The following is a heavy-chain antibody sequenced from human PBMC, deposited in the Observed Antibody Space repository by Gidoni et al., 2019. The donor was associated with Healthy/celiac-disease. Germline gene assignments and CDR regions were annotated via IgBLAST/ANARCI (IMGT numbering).Heavy chain of an antibody. CDR1: GFTFSSYW. J-gene: IGHJ3*02. V-gene: IGHV3-7*01. D-gene: IGHD5-12*01. Sequence: EVQLVESGGGLVQPGGSLRLSCAASGFTFSSYWMSWVRQAPGKGLEWVANIKEDGREKYYVDSVKGRFTISRDNAKNSLYLQMNSLRAEDTAVYYCARDGYSGYGLRAFDIWGQGQWSPSLQ. CDR2: IKEDGREK. CDR3: ARDGYSGYGLRAFDI.